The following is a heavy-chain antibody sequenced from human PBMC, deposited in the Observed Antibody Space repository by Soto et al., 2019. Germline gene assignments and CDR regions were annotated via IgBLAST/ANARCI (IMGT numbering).Heavy chain of an antibody. CDR2: IIPILGIA. Sequence: SVKVSCKASGGTFSSYTISWVRQAPGQGLEWMGRIIPILGIANYAQKFQGRVTITADKSTSTAYMELSSLRSEDTAVYYCARVSSTHSHLYYYYVMDVWGQGTTVTVSS. D-gene: IGHD6-13*01. J-gene: IGHJ6*02. V-gene: IGHV1-69*02. CDR3: ARVSSTHSHLYYYYVMDV. CDR1: GGTFSSYT.